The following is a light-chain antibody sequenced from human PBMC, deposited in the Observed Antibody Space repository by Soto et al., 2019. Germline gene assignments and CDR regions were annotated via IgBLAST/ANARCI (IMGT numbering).Light chain of an antibody. CDR3: SSYTRSTTWL. CDR2: EVS. CDR1: ISDVGAYNY. J-gene: IGLJ3*02. Sequence: QSVLTQPASVSGSPGQSITISCTGSISDVGAYNYVSWYQQHPGKAPKLMIYEVSNRPSGVAFRFSGSKSGNTASLTISGLRAEDEGDYFCSSYTRSTTWLFGGGTRLNAL. V-gene: IGLV2-14*01.